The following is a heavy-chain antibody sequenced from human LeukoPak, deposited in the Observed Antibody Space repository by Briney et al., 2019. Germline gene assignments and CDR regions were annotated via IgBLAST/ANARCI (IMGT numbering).Heavy chain of an antibody. D-gene: IGHD2-2*01. V-gene: IGHV3-33*06. CDR1: GFTFSSYG. CDR2: IWYDGSNK. Sequence: GRSLRLSCAASGFTFSSYGMHWVRQAPGKGLEWVAVIWYDGSNKYYADSVKGRFTISRDNSKNTLYLQMNSLRAEDTAVYYCAKWRIVVVPAANPDYYMDVWGKGTTVTVSS. CDR3: AKWRIVVVPAANPDYYMDV. J-gene: IGHJ6*03.